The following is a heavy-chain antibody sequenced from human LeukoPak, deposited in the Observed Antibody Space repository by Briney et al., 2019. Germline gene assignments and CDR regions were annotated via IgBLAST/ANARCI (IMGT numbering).Heavy chain of an antibody. CDR1: GYTFTGYY. D-gene: IGHD3-9*01. CDR3: ARDDYDILTGYYKGLDY. Sequence: ASVKVSCKASGYTFTGYYMHWVRQAPGQGLEWMGWINPNSGGTNYAQKFQGRVTMTRDTSISTAYMELSRLRSDDTAVYYCARDDYDILTGYYKGLDYWGHGTLVTVSS. CDR2: INPNSGGT. J-gene: IGHJ4*01. V-gene: IGHV1-2*02.